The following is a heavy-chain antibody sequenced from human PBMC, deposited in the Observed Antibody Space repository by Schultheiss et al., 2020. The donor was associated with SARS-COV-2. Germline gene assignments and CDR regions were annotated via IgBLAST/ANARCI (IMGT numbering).Heavy chain of an antibody. CDR2: IYSGGST. CDR1: GFTFSDYY. D-gene: IGHD2-8*02. J-gene: IGHJ4*02. CDR3: ATISGASYFDY. V-gene: IGHV3-53*01. Sequence: GGSLRLSCAASGFTFSDYYMSWVRQAPGKGLEWVSVIYSGGSTYYADSVKGRFTISRDNSKNTLYLQMNSLRAEDTAVYYCATISGASYFDYWGQGTLVTVSS.